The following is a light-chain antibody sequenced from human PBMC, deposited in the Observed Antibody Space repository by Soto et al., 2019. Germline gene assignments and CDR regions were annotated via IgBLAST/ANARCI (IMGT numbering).Light chain of an antibody. V-gene: IGLV2-14*01. J-gene: IGLJ1*01. CDR1: SSDVGGYNY. Sequence: QSVLTQPASVSGSPGQSITISCAGTSSDVGGYNYVSWYQQHPGKAPKLIICDVSNRPSGVSSRFSGSKSGNTASLTISGLQAEDEADYYCSSFAGTSYVFGTGTKVTVL. CDR2: DVS. CDR3: SSFAGTSYV.